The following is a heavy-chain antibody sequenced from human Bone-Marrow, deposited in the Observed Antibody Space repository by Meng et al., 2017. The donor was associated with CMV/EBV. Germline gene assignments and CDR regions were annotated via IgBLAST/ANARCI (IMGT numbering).Heavy chain of an antibody. J-gene: IGHJ5*02. D-gene: IGHD2-2*02. V-gene: IGHV1-2*02. CDR1: GYTFSDYY. Sequence: ASVKVSCKASGYTFSDYYMHWVRQAPGQGLEWMGWINPYSGGTNYAQKFQDRVTMTRDTSISTAYMELSSLRSEDTAVYYCARGRRGSIVVVPAAIGHNWFDPWGQGTLVTVSS. CDR3: ARGRRGSIVVVPAAIGHNWFDP. CDR2: INPYSGGT.